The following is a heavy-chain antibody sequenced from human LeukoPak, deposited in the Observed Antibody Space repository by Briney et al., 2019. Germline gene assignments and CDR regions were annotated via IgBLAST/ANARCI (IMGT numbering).Heavy chain of an antibody. CDR3: ARGFYIAVTGPLDH. Sequence: PSETLSLTCAVYGGSFSGYYWSWIRQPPGKGLEWIGEINHSGSTNYNPSLKSRVTISVDTSKNQFSLKLSSVTAADTAVYYCARGFYIAVTGPLDHWGQGTLVTVSS. J-gene: IGHJ1*01. CDR1: GGSFSGYY. D-gene: IGHD6-19*01. CDR2: INHSGST. V-gene: IGHV4-34*01.